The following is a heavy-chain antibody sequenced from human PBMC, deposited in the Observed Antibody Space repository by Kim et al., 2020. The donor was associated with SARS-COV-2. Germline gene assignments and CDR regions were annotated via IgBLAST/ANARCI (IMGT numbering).Heavy chain of an antibody. CDR2: CDPKDRET. V-gene: IGHV1-24*01. D-gene: IGHD2-2*01. Sequence: ASVKVSCKVSGYTVTELSMHWVRHAPGKGLEWMGGCDPKDRETIYAQKFQGRVTMTEDTSTDTAYMELSSLRSEDTAVYYCATDRRDVEVVPAAIWGQGTLVIVSS. J-gene: IGHJ4*02. CDR3: ATDRRDVEVVPAAI. CDR1: GYTVTELS.